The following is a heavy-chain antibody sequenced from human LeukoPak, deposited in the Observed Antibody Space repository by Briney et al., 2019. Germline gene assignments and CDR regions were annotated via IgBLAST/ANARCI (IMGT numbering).Heavy chain of an antibody. Sequence: ASVKVSFKASGYTFTSYGISWVRRAPGQGLAWMGWISTYNGNTNYAQKLQGRVTITTDTSTSTAYIELRSLRSDDTVVYYCARVSDGIAASSPFDYWGQGTLVTVSS. CDR1: GYTFTSYG. V-gene: IGHV1-18*01. J-gene: IGHJ4*02. CDR2: ISTYNGNT. CDR3: ARVSDGIAASSPFDY. D-gene: IGHD6-13*01.